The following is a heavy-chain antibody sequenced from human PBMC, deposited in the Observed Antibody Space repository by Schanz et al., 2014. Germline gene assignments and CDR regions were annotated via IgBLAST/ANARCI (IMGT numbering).Heavy chain of an antibody. Sequence: LQLQESGSGLMKPSQTLSLTCTVSGGSVSSGGDYWSWVRQPPGKGLEWIGEIYHSGSTNYNPSLKSRVTISVDKPKKQFSLKVTSMTAADTAVYYCARGHHPHGITVAARGFDPWGQGTLVTVSS. J-gene: IGHJ5*02. V-gene: IGHV4-30-2*01. D-gene: IGHD6-19*01. CDR1: GGSVSSGGDY. CDR3: ARGHHPHGITVAARGFDP. CDR2: IYHSGST.